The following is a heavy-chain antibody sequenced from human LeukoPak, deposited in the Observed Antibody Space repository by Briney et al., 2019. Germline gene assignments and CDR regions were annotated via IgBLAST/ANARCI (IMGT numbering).Heavy chain of an antibody. CDR2: ISYDGSNK. CDR3: ARITMSRFDP. Sequence: GGSLRLSCAASGFTFSSYAMHWVRQAPGKGLEWVAVISYDGSNKYYADSVKGRFTISRDNSKNTLYLQMNSLRAEDTAVYYCARITMSRFDPWGQGTLVTVS. J-gene: IGHJ5*02. D-gene: IGHD3-10*02. V-gene: IGHV3-30*14. CDR1: GFTFSSYA.